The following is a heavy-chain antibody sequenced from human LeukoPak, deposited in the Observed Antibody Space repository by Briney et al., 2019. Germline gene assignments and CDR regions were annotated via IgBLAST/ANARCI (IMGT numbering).Heavy chain of an antibody. D-gene: IGHD2-2*02. CDR3: ARAAGGYCSSTSCYTPWNYYYYYGMDV. V-gene: IGHV3-48*01. Sequence: GGSLRLSCAASGFTFSSYSMNWVRQAPGKGLEWVSYISSSSSTIYYADSVKGRFTISRDNAKNSLYLQMDSLRAEDTAVYYCARAAGGYCSSTSCYTPWNYYYYYGMDVWGQGTTVTVSS. CDR1: GFTFSSYS. CDR2: ISSSSSTI. J-gene: IGHJ6*02.